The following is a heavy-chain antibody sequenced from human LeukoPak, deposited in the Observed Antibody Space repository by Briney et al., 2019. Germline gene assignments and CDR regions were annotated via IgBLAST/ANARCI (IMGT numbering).Heavy chain of an antibody. D-gene: IGHD4-17*01. CDR2: IYSGGST. V-gene: IGHV3-53*01. J-gene: IGHJ4*02. Sequence: GGSLRLSCAASGFTVSSNYMSWVRQAPGKGLEWVSVIYSGGSTYYADSVKGRFTISRDNSKNTLYLQMNSLRAEDTAVYYCAKEKVNYGDFDYWGQGTLVTVSS. CDR1: GFTVSSNY. CDR3: AKEKVNYGDFDY.